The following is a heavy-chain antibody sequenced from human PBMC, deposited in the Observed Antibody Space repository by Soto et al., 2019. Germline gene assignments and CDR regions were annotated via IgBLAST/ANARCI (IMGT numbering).Heavy chain of an antibody. CDR1: GGSVRSSTYY. J-gene: IGHJ4*02. CDR2: IYYSGRT. CDR3: KRFVGGAEADRPLDY. V-gene: IGHV4-39*01. Sequence: SETLSLTCTVSGGSVRSSTYYWGWIRQAPGKGLEWIASIYYSGRTHNNPALKSRVTMSVDTYTNQFSLKMNAVTAADTAVYYCKRFVGGAEADRPLDYWCQGILVTVS. D-gene: IGHD6-13*01.